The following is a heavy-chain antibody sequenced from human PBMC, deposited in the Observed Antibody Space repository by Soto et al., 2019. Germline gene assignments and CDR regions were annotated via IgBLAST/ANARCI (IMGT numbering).Heavy chain of an antibody. CDR3: AHSQLSGSGDGMDV. D-gene: IGHD1-26*01. CDR1: GFSLSTSGVG. V-gene: IGHV2-5*01. CDR2: IYWNDDK. Sequence: SGPTLVNPTQTLTLTCTFSGFSLSTSGVGVGWIRQPPGKALEWLALIYWNDDKRYSPSLESRLTITKDTSKNQVVLTMTNMDPVDTATYYCAHSQLSGSGDGMDVWGQGTTVTVSS. J-gene: IGHJ6*02.